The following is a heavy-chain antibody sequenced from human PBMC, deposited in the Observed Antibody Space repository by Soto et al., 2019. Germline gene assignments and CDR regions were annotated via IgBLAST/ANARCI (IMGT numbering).Heavy chain of an antibody. J-gene: IGHJ6*02. Sequence: ASVKVSCKASGYTFTGYYMHWVRQAPGQGLEWMGWINPNSGGTNYAQKFQGRVTMTRDTSISTAYMELSRLRSDDTAVYYCARSEDYNNRNDGYYYYGMDVWGQGTTVTVSS. D-gene: IGHD1-1*01. CDR2: INPNSGGT. V-gene: IGHV1-2*02. CDR3: ARSEDYNNRNDGYYYYGMDV. CDR1: GYTFTGYY.